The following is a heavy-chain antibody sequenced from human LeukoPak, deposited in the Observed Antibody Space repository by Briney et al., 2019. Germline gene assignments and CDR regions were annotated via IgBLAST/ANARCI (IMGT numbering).Heavy chain of an antibody. D-gene: IGHD4-17*01. J-gene: IGHJ4*02. Sequence: GGSLRLSCAASGFTFSSYSMNWVRRAPGKGLEWVSSISSSSSYIYYADSVKGRFTISRDNAKNSLYLQMNSLRAEDTAVYYCARGYGDYPLYFDYWGQGTLVTVSS. V-gene: IGHV3-21*01. CDR1: GFTFSSYS. CDR2: ISSSSSYI. CDR3: ARGYGDYPLYFDY.